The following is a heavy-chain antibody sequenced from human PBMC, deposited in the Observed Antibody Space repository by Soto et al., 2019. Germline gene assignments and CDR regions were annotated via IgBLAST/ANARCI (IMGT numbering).Heavy chain of an antibody. Sequence: QVQLVQSGAEVKKPGSSVKVSCKASGGTFSSYAISWVRQAPGQGLEWMGGIIPIFGTANYAQKFQGRVTTTADESTSTAYMELSSLRSEDTAVYYCARGTFYSSGPRVGNWFDPWGQGTLVTVSS. CDR2: IIPIFGTA. D-gene: IGHD6-19*01. CDR1: GGTFSSYA. CDR3: ARGTFYSSGPRVGNWFDP. V-gene: IGHV1-69*01. J-gene: IGHJ5*02.